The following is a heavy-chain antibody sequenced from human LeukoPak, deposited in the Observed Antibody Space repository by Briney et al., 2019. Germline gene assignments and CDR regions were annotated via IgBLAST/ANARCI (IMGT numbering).Heavy chain of an antibody. D-gene: IGHD4-17*01. CDR3: ARGQVTTVTRLASFDI. J-gene: IGHJ3*02. Sequence: PGGSLSLSCATSGFTLTYYWMNWIRQPPRKGLEWVANINQDGSEKYYVDSVKGRFTISRDYAKKSLYLQMNSLSAEDTAVYYCARGQVTTVTRLASFDIWGQGTMVTVS. CDR1: GFTLTYYW. CDR2: INQDGSEK. V-gene: IGHV3-7*04.